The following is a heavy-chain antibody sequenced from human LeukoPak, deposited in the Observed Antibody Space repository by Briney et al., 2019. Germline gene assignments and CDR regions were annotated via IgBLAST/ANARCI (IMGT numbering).Heavy chain of an antibody. V-gene: IGHV4-39*07. CDR1: GGSISSSSYY. J-gene: IGHJ6*03. Sequence: SETLSLTCTVSGGSISSSSYYWGWIRQPPGKGLEWIGSIYYSGSTYYNPSLKSRVTISVDTSKNQFSLKLSSVTAADTAVYYCAREPSGYDYRYYYYMDVWGKGTTVTVSS. CDR3: AREPSGYDYRYYYYMDV. CDR2: IYYSGST. D-gene: IGHD5-12*01.